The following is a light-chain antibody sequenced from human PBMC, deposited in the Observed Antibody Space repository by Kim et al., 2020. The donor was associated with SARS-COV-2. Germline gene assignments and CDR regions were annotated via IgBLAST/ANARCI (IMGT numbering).Light chain of an antibody. V-gene: IGKV3-15*01. Sequence: EILMTQSPDTVSVSPGESATLSCRANQSVNNNIAWYQHKPGQAPRLLIYGASIRATGVPARFSGSGSVTDFTLTISSLQSEDFAVYYCQQYNTWLPLTFGGGTKVDIK. CDR2: GAS. CDR3: QQYNTWLPLT. CDR1: QSVNNN. J-gene: IGKJ4*01.